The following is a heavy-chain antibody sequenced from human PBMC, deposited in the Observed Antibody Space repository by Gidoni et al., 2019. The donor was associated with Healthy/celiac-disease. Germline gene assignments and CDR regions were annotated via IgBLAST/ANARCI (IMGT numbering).Heavy chain of an antibody. CDR2: IYTSGST. CDR1: GGSISSGSYY. Sequence: QVQLQESGPGLVKPSQTLSLTCTVSGGSISSGSYYWCWIRQPAGKGLEWIGRIYTSGSTNYNPSLKSRVTISVDTSKNQFSLKLSSVTAADTAVYYCARDLSSSWGYYYYGMDVWGQGTTVTVSS. D-gene: IGHD6-13*01. V-gene: IGHV4-61*02. J-gene: IGHJ6*02. CDR3: ARDLSSSWGYYYYGMDV.